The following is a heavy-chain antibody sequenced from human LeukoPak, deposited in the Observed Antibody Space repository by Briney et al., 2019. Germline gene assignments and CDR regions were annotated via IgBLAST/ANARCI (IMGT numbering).Heavy chain of an antibody. CDR2: IYHSGST. J-gene: IGHJ4*02. V-gene: IGHV4-39*07. CDR3: ARDGYIPHVGANDY. Sequence: PSETLSLTCTVSGASVSGSPYYWGWIRQPPGKGLEWIGSIYHSGSTYYNPSLKSRVTISVDTSKNQFSLKLSSVTAADTAVYYCARDGYIPHVGANDYWGQGTLVTVSS. CDR1: GASVSGSPYY. D-gene: IGHD5-24*01.